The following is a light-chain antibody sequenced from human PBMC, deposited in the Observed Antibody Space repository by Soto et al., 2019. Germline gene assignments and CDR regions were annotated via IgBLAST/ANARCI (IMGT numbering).Light chain of an antibody. CDR2: DAS. CDR3: QHYGTSAL. Sequence: EIVLTQSPGTLSLSPGERATLSCRASQSVSSSYLAWYQQKPGQAPRLLIYDASRATGIPDRFSASGSGTDFTLTITSLDPEDFAVYYCQHYGTSALFGPGTKVEI. V-gene: IGKV3-20*01. CDR1: QSVSSSY. J-gene: IGKJ3*01.